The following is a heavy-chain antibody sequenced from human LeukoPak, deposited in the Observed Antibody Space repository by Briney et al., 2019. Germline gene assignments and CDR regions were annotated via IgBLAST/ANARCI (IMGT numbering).Heavy chain of an antibody. D-gene: IGHD1-26*01. V-gene: IGHV1-46*01. J-gene: IGHJ4*02. Sequence: ASVKVSFKSSGYAFTNYYMHWVRPAPGQGLEWMGLIKPSGGSTIYAQKFQGRVSMTRDTSTSTIYMELSSLRSEDTAVYYWARRNSHIGSYRPSYYFDYWGQGTLVTVSS. CDR2: IKPSGGST. CDR1: GYAFTNYY. CDR3: ARRNSHIGSYRPSYYFDY.